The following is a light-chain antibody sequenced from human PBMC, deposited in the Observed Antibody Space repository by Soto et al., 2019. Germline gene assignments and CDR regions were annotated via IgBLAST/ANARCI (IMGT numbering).Light chain of an antibody. CDR3: SSYTRTSTPWV. CDR1: SSDVGAYKF. V-gene: IGLV2-14*01. J-gene: IGLJ1*01. CDR2: EVS. Sequence: QSALTQPASVSGSPGQSITIFCSGTSSDVGAYKFVSWYRHHPGKAPQVMIYEVSNRPSGVSNRFSGSKSGNTASLTISGLLPDDEGDDYCSSYTRTSTPWVFGRGTKVTVL.